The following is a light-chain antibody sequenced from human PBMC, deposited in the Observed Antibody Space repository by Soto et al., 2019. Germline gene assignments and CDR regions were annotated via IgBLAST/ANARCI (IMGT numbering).Light chain of an antibody. Sequence: DIQLTQSPSFLSASEGDRVTITCRASQHISRYLAWYQQRPWKDPQLLIYAASALQGVVQSRFSGSGSGTEFTLTISSLQTEDFANYHCQQLDSYPITFGGRTHVEIK. V-gene: IGKV1-9*01. J-gene: IGKJ4*01. CDR3: QQLDSYPIT. CDR1: QHISRY. CDR2: AAS.